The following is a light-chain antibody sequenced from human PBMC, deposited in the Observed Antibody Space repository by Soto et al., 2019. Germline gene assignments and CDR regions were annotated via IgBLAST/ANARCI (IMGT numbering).Light chain of an antibody. J-gene: IGKJ1*01. V-gene: IGKV3-20*01. Sequence: EIGLTQSPGTLSLSPGERATLSCMASQSVSSSYLAWYQQKPGQAPRLLIYGASSRATGIPDRFSGSGSGTDFTLTISRLEPEDFAVYYCQQYGSSSTWTFGQGTKVDI. CDR1: QSVSSSY. CDR2: GAS. CDR3: QQYGSSSTWT.